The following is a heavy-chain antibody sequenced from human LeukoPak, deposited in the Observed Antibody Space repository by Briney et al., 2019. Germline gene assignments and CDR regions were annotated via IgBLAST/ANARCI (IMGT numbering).Heavy chain of an antibody. V-gene: IGHV3-53*01. Sequence: GGSLRLSCAVSGFTVSNSYMNWVRQAPGKGLEWVSVIYSGGSTYYADSVKGRFTSSRDNSKNTLYLQMDSLRAEDTALYYCAKGALGSCSGARCYQFDCWGQGTLVTVSS. CDR1: GFTVSNSY. J-gene: IGHJ4*02. CDR2: IYSGGST. D-gene: IGHD2-15*01. CDR3: AKGALGSCSGARCYQFDC.